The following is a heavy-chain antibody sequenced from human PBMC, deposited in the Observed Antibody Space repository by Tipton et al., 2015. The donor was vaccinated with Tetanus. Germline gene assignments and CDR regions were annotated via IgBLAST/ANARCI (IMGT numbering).Heavy chain of an antibody. V-gene: IGHV3-23*01. Sequence: LRLSCAASGFTFSSYAMSWVRQAPGKGLEWVSGISGSGGNTYYADSVKGRSTISRDNAKNSLYLQMNSLRAEDTALYYCAEDSTVKGGGPAYYFDYWGQGTLVTVSS. CDR1: GFTFSSYA. J-gene: IGHJ4*02. D-gene: IGHD4-17*01. CDR2: ISGSGGNT. CDR3: AEDSTVKGGGPAYYFDY.